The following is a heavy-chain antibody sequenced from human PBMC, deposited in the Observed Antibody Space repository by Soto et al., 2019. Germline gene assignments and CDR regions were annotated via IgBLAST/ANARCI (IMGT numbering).Heavy chain of an antibody. CDR3: ARLFWSGREYYYYGMDV. CDR1: GFTSDDFG. V-gene: IGHV3-20*04. D-gene: IGHD3-3*01. CDR2: INWSGGST. J-gene: IGHJ6*02. Sequence: GGSLRLSCTASGFTSDDFGMSWVRQAPGKGLEWVSGINWSGGSTGYADSVKGRFTISRDNGKNSLYLQMNSLRAEDTALYYCARLFWSGREYYYYGMDVWGQGTTVTAP.